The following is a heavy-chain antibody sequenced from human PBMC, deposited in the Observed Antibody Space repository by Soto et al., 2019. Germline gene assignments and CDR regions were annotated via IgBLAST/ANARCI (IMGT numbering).Heavy chain of an antibody. CDR2: IYYSGST. Sequence: SETLSLTCTVSGGSISSYYWSWIRQPPGKGLEWIGYIYYSGSTNYNPSLKSRVTISVDTSKNQFSLKLSPVTAADTAVCYCAREGYCSGGSCYGNIPNFDYWGQGTLVTVSS. D-gene: IGHD2-15*01. V-gene: IGHV4-59*01. CDR1: GGSISSYY. CDR3: AREGYCSGGSCYGNIPNFDY. J-gene: IGHJ4*02.